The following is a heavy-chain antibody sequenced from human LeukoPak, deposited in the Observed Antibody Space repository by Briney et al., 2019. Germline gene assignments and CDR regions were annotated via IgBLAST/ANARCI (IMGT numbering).Heavy chain of an antibody. CDR3: ARRRTYLWAHYYFDY. D-gene: IGHD1-26*01. V-gene: IGHV4-39*07. J-gene: IGHJ4*02. CDR1: GGSISSSSYY. CDR2: INHSGST. Sequence: PSETLSLTCTVSGGSISSSSYYWGWIRQPPGKGLEWIGEINHSGSTNYNPSLKSRVTISVDTSKNQFSLKLSSVTAADTAVYYCARRRTYLWAHYYFDYWGQGTLVTVSS.